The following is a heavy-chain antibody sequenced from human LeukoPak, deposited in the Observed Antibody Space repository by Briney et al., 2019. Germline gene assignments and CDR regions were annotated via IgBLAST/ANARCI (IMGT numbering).Heavy chain of an antibody. CDR2: IYYSGAI. D-gene: IGHD4-11*01. J-gene: IGHJ5*02. Sequence: PSETLSLTCTVSGDSMRSYFWSWIRQPPGKGLEWIGYIYYSGAINYNPFLKSRVTISVDTSKNQFSLKLSSVTAADTAVYYCARHGPLYSKNWIDPWGQGTLVTVSS. V-gene: IGHV4-59*08. CDR1: GDSMRSYF. CDR3: ARHGPLYSKNWIDP.